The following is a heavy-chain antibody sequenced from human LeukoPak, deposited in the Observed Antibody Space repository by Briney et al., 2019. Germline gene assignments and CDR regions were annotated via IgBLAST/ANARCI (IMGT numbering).Heavy chain of an antibody. V-gene: IGHV1-69*13. Sequence: SVKVSCKASGGTFSSYAISCVRQAPGQGLEWMGGIIPIFGTANYAQKFQGRVTITADESTSTAYMELSSLRSEDTAVYYCARAGDFWSGYYFVWFDPWGQGTLVTVSS. CDR3: ARAGDFWSGYYFVWFDP. D-gene: IGHD3-3*01. CDR1: GGTFSSYA. CDR2: IIPIFGTA. J-gene: IGHJ5*02.